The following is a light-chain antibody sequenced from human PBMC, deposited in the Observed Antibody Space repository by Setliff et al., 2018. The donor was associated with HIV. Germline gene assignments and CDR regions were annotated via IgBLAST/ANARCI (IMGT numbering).Light chain of an antibody. CDR2: DVS. J-gene: IGLJ3*02. Sequence: QSALTQPPSVSGFPGQSVTISCTGTSSDVGAYNYVSWYQQYPDKAPKLMIYDVSKRPSGVPNRFSGSKSGTTASLTVSGLQAEDDADYYCSSYAARNTVVFGGGTKATVL. CDR1: SSDVGAYNY. V-gene: IGLV2-11*01. CDR3: SSYAARNTVV.